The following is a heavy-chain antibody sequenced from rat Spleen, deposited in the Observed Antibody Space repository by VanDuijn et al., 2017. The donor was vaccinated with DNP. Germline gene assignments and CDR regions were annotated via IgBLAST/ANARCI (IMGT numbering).Heavy chain of an antibody. D-gene: IGHD4-3*01. CDR1: GFTFSDYY. CDR3: ARENFGADY. Sequence: EVQLVESGGGLVQPGRSLKLSCAASGFTFSDYYMAWVRQAPTEGLECVATISYDGSSTYYRDSVKGRFTISRDNAKSTLYLQMDSLRSEDTATYYCARENFGADYWGQGVMVTVSS. V-gene: IGHV5-7*01. J-gene: IGHJ2*01. CDR2: ISYDGSST.